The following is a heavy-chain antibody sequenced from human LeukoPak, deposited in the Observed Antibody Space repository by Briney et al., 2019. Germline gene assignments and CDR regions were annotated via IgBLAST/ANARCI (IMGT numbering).Heavy chain of an antibody. CDR1: GFTFGDYA. CDR3: TRIGADGYTLDY. Sequence: PGGSLRLSCTASGFTFGDYAMSWFRQAPGKGLEWVGFIRSKAYGGTTEYAASVKGRFSISRDDSKSIAYLQMNSLKTEDAAVYYCTRIGADGYTLDYWGQGTLVTVSS. V-gene: IGHV3-49*03. D-gene: IGHD5-24*01. CDR2: IRSKAYGGTT. J-gene: IGHJ4*02.